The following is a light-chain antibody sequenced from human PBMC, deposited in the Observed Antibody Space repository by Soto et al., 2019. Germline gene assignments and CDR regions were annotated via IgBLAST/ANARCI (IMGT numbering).Light chain of an antibody. CDR1: SSNIGAGYD. Sequence: QSVLTQPPSVSGAPGQRVTISCTGTSSNIGAGYDVHWYQQLPGTAPKLLIQAYNTRPSGVPDRFSGSKSGTSASLAITGLQAEDEADSYCQSYDSSLSGYVFGIGTKLTVL. CDR3: QSYDSSLSGYV. J-gene: IGLJ1*01. V-gene: IGLV1-40*01. CDR2: AYN.